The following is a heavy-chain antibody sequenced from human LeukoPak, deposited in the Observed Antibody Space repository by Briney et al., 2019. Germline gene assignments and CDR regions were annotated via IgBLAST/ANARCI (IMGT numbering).Heavy chain of an antibody. CDR2: IRPGDGDT. J-gene: IGHJ4*02. Sequence: ASVKVSCKASGYSFTKYYIHWVRQAPGQGLEWMGIIRPGDGDTTNAQKFQGRVTITADKSTSTAYMELSSLRSEDTAVYYCARSMTTVTSPYLYYFDYWGQGTLVAVSS. D-gene: IGHD4-17*01. V-gene: IGHV1-46*01. CDR1: GYSFTKYY. CDR3: ARSMTTVTSPYLYYFDY.